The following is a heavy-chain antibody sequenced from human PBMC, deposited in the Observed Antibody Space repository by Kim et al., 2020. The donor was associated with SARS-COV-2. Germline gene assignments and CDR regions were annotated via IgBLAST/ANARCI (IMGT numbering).Heavy chain of an antibody. D-gene: IGHD6-19*01. CDR2: ISSSSSYT. Sequence: GGSLRLSCAASGFTFSDYYMSWIRQAPGKGLEWVSYISSSSSYTNYADSVKGRFTISRDNAKNSLYLQMNSLRAEDTAVYYCARDQEASSGPPNPEYFQHWGQGTLVTVSS. CDR1: GFTFSDYY. J-gene: IGHJ1*01. V-gene: IGHV3-11*06. CDR3: ARDQEASSGPPNPEYFQH.